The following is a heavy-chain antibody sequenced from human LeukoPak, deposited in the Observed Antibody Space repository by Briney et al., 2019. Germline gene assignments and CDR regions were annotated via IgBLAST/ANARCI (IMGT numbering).Heavy chain of an antibody. CDR3: ARQNTPHGNFAY. CDR1: GFTLSSYA. CDR2: IGTAGDT. V-gene: IGHV3-13*01. J-gene: IGHJ4*02. Sequence: GGSLRFSCAASGFTLSSYAMHWVRQPAGKGLEWVSAIGTAGDTFYPGSVKGRFTTSRENAKKSLFLQMSSLRAEDTAVYYCARQNTPHGNFAYWGQGTLVTVSS. D-gene: IGHD1-26*01.